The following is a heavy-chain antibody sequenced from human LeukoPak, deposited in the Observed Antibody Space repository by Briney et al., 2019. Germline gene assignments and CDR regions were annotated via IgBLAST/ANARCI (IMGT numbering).Heavy chain of an antibody. D-gene: IGHD3-9*01. J-gene: IGHJ4*02. V-gene: IGHV1-69*13. CDR1: GGTFSSYA. CDR3: ARGRYFDWLPLSYYFDY. CDR2: IIPIFGTA. Sequence: ASVKVPCKASGGTFSSYAISWVRQAPGQGLEWMGGIIPIFGTANYAQKFQGRVTITADESTSTAYMELSSLRSEDTAVYYCARGRYFDWLPLSYYFDYWGQGTLVTVSS.